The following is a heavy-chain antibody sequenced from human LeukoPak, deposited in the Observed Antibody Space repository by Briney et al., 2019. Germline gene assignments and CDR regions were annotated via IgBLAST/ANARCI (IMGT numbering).Heavy chain of an antibody. J-gene: IGHJ4*02. CDR3: ARGTTYYDFWSGYYTGWHYFDY. CDR2: MNPNSGNT. V-gene: IGHV1-8*01. CDR1: GYTFTSYD. Sequence: ASVKVSCKASGYTFTSYDINWVRQATGQGLGWMGWMNPNSGNTGYAQKFQGRVTMTRNTSISTAYMELSSLRSEDTAVYYCARGTTYYDFWSGYYTGWHYFDYWGQGTLDTVSS. D-gene: IGHD3-3*01.